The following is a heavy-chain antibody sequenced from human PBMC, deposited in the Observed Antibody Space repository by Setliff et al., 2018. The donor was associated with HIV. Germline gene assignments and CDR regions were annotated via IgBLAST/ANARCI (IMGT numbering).Heavy chain of an antibody. V-gene: IGHV3-74*03. CDR3: ARAWFGAPVDY. CDR2: INSDGTST. CDR1: GFTFSSNA. Sequence: GGSLRLSCEASGFTFSSNAMSWVRQAPGKGLVWVSRINSDGTSTTYADSVKGRFTISRDNAKNTLYLQMNSLRAEDTAVYYCARAWFGAPVDYWGQGTLVTVSS. J-gene: IGHJ4*02. D-gene: IGHD3-10*01.